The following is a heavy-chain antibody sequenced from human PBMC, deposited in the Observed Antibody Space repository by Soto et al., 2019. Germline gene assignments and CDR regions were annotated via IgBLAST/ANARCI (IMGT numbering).Heavy chain of an antibody. V-gene: IGHV3-7*01. J-gene: IGHJ5*02. CDR1: GFTFSDSW. CDR2: IKPDESEK. CDR3: VRGGSNYAS. D-gene: IGHD4-4*01. Sequence: EVQLVESGGGLVQPGGSLRLSCTASGFTFSDSWMTWVRQAPGKRLEWVARIKPDESEKKYADSVKGRFSISRDNAKNSMYLQMGSLRGEDTAVYYCVRGGSNYASWGQGTLVTVSS.